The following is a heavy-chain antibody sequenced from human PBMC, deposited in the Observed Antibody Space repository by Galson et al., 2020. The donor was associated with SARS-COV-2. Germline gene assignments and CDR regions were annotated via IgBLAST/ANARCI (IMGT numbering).Heavy chain of an antibody. Sequence: ASVKVSCKASGYTYSSYGISWVRQARGQGLEWMGWININSGNTNYADKFQGRVAMTTDTSTSTAYMELRSLTSDDTAMYYCARGGTYYYGSGSYDTGDYFDYWGQGARVTVSS. J-gene: IGHJ4*02. D-gene: IGHD3-10*01. CDR1: GYTYSSYG. CDR2: ININSGNT. CDR3: ARGGTYYYGSGSYDTGDYFDY. V-gene: IGHV1-18*04.